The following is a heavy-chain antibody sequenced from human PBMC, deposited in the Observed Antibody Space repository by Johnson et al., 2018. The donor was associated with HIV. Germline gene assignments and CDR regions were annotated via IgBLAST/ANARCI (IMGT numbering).Heavy chain of an antibody. CDR3: AREGNYYDSSSHAFDI. D-gene: IGHD3-22*01. CDR1: GFTFSSYA. CDR2: VSYDGRNQ. J-gene: IGHJ3*02. V-gene: IGHV3-30-3*01. Sequence: QVHLVESGGDVVQPGRSLRLSCAASGFTFSSYAMHWVRQAPAKGLEWVALVSYDGRNQYHADSVKGRFTISRDNSKNTLYLQMNSLRAEDTAVYYCAREGNYYDSSSHAFDIWGQGTMVTVSS.